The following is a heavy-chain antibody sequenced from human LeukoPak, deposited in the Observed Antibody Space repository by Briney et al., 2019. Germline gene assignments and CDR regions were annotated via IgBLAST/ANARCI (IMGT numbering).Heavy chain of an antibody. D-gene: IGHD2-2*01. J-gene: IGHJ6*03. Sequence: GGSLRLSCAASRFTFSSYEMNWVRQAPGKGLEWVSYISSSGSTIYYADSVKGRFTISRDNSKNTLYLQMNSLRAEDTAVYYCAKGRCSSTSCYGYYYMDVWGKGTTVTISS. V-gene: IGHV3-48*03. CDR1: RFTFSSYE. CDR3: AKGRCSSTSCYGYYYMDV. CDR2: ISSSGSTI.